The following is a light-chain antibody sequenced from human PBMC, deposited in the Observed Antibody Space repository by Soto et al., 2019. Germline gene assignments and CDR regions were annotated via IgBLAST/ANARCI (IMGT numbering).Light chain of an antibody. CDR2: GAS. V-gene: IGKV3D-15*01. CDR1: QTVRNN. CDR3: QQYNDWPPWT. Sequence: EFVLTQSPGTLSLSPGERATLSCRASQTVRNNYLAWYQQKPGQAPRLVIYGASTRVTGIPARFSGSGSGTEFTLTISSVQSEDFAVYYCQQYNDWPPWTFGQGTKVDIK. J-gene: IGKJ1*01.